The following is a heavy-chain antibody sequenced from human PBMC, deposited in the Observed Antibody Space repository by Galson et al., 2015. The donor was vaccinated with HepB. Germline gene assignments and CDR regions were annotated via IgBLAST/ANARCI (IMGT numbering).Heavy chain of an antibody. V-gene: IGHV3-66*01. J-gene: IGHJ5*02. Sequence: SLRLSCAASGFTVSSNYMSWVRQAPGKGLEWVSVIYSGGSTYYADSVKGRFTISRDNSKNTLYLQMNSLRAEDTAVYYCARDRGGYGYGYWFDPWGQGTLVTVSS. D-gene: IGHD5-18*01. CDR3: ARDRGGYGYGYWFDP. CDR1: GFTVSSNY. CDR2: IYSGGST.